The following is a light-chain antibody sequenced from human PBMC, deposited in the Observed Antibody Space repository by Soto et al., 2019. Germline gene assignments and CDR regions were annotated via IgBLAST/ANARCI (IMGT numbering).Light chain of an antibody. V-gene: IGKV3-20*01. CDR3: QQYGSSGT. CDR2: GAS. Sequence: EIVLTQSPGTLSLSPGERATLSCRAGQSVSNNLAWYQQKPGQAPRLPIYGASNRATGIPDRFSGSGSGTDFTLTISRLEPEDFAVYYCQQYGSSGTFGQGTKV. CDR1: QSVSNN. J-gene: IGKJ1*01.